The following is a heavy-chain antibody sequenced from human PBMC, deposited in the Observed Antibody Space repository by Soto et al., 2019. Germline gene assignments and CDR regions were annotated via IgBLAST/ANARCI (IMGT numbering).Heavy chain of an antibody. CDR3: ASPEGDPLTPPQFDY. V-gene: IGHV1-69*13. J-gene: IGHJ4*02. Sequence: SVKVSCKASGGTFSSYAISWVRQAPGQGLEWMGGIIPIFGTANYAQKFQGRVTITADESTSTAYMELSSLRSEDTAVYYCASPEGDPLTPPQFDYWGQGTLVTVSS. CDR1: GGTFSSYA. CDR2: IIPIFGTA. D-gene: IGHD3-10*01.